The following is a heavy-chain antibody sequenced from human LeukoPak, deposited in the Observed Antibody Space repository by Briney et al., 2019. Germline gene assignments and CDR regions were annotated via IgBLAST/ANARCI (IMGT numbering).Heavy chain of an antibody. J-gene: IGHJ4*02. V-gene: IGHV3-21*01. CDR1: GFTFRSYN. CDR2: ISYSSTYI. Sequence: GGSLRLSCAASGFTFRSYNMNWVRQAPGKGLEWVSSISYSSTYIYYADSVKGRFTISRDNAKNSLYLQMNSLRAEDTAVYYCAKWDSSSSDYGGQGTLVTVSS. CDR3: AKWDSSSSDY. D-gene: IGHD6-6*01.